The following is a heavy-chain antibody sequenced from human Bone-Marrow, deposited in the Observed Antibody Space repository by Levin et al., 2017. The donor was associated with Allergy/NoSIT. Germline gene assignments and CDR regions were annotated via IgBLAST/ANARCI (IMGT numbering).Heavy chain of an antibody. CDR3: TRERLGFYYGMDV. V-gene: IGHV3-33*01. J-gene: IGHJ6*02. Sequence: GGSLRLSCTASGFRFSAYGMHWVRQAPGKGLEWVAVLWSDGSNKNYADPVKGRFTISRDNSKNMVYLQMNSLRTEDTAIYFCTRERLGFYYGMDVWGQGTTVIVSS. D-gene: IGHD3-16*01. CDR2: LWSDGSNK. CDR1: GFRFSAYG.